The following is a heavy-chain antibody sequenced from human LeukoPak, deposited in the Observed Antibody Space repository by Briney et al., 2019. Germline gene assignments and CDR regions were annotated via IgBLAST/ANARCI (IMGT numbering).Heavy chain of an antibody. CDR3: ATSRVFDH. Sequence: LTCAVYGGSFSGYYWSWIRQPPGKGLEWLSFINSAGDNIYYADSVKGRFSISRDNAKKTLYLEMNSLRMEDTAIYYCATSRVFDHWGQGTLVTVSS. CDR2: INSAGDNI. V-gene: IGHV3-11*04. CDR1: GGSFSGYY. J-gene: IGHJ4*02.